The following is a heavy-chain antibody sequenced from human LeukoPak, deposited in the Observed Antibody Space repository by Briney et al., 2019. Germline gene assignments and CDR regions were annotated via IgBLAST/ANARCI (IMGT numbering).Heavy chain of an antibody. J-gene: IGHJ3*02. Sequence: SETLSLTCTVSGGSISSYYWSWIRQPPGKGLEWIGYIYYSGSTNYNPSLKSRVTISVDTSKNQFSLQLNSVTPEDTAVYYCARDRRLGYYDILTGQYAFDIWGQGTMVTVSS. CDR3: ARDRRLGYYDILTGQYAFDI. V-gene: IGHV4-59*12. CDR1: GGSISSYY. D-gene: IGHD3-9*01. CDR2: IYYSGST.